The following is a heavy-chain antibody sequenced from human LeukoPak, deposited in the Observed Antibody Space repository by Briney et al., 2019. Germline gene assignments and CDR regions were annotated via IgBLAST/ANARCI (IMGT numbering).Heavy chain of an antibody. CDR3: ARVYYSSSYDYWYFDL. J-gene: IGHJ2*01. D-gene: IGHD6-13*01. Sequence: PSETLSLTCTVSGGSISTYFWTWIRQPPGKGLEWIGYIYYSGSTNYNPSLKSRVTISVDTSKNQFSLKLSSVTAADTAVYYCARVYYSSSYDYWYFDLWGRGTLVTVSS. V-gene: IGHV4-59*01. CDR1: GGSISTYF. CDR2: IYYSGST.